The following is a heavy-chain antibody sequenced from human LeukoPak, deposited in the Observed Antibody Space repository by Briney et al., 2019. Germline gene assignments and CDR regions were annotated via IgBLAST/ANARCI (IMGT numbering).Heavy chain of an antibody. D-gene: IGHD3-3*01. CDR1: GYTFTGYY. Sequence: ASVKVSCKASGYTFTGYYMHWVRQAPGQGLEWMGWINPNSGGTNYAQKFQGRVTMTRDTSISTAYMELSRLRSDDTAVYYCARDYDFWSGYYTTFDYWGQGTLVTVSS. CDR2: INPNSGGT. J-gene: IGHJ4*02. CDR3: ARDYDFWSGYYTTFDY. V-gene: IGHV1-2*02.